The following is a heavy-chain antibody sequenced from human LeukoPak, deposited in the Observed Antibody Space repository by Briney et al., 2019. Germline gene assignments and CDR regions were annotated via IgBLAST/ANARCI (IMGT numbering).Heavy chain of an antibody. CDR3: ARVGYYDFWSGFDI. J-gene: IGHJ3*02. V-gene: IGHV1-69*13. D-gene: IGHD3-3*01. Sequence: SVTVSCKASGGTFSSYAISWVRQAPGQGLEWVGGIIPIFGTANYAQKFQGRVTITADESTSTAYMELSSLRSEDTAVYYCARVGYYDFWSGFDIWGQGTMVTVSS. CDR2: IIPIFGTA. CDR1: GGTFSSYA.